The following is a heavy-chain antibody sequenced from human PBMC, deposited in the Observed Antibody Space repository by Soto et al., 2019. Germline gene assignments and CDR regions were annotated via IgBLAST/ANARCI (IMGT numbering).Heavy chain of an antibody. CDR1: SASISSGGYS. Sequence: SETLSLTCTVSSASISSGGYSWSWIRQPPGKGLEWIGHIYHSGGTYSNPSLKSRVTFSVDKSKNQFSLNLSLVTAADTAMYYCARGSSDYGAPAWFDPWGQGTLATVSS. J-gene: IGHJ5*02. CDR3: ARGSSDYGAPAWFDP. CDR2: IYHSGGT. D-gene: IGHD4-17*01. V-gene: IGHV4-30-2*01.